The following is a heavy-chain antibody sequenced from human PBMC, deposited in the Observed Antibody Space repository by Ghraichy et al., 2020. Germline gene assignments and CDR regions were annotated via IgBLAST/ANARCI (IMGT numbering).Heavy chain of an antibody. CDR1: GFTFSRYS. V-gene: IGHV3-48*02. CDR3: ARDGSGYD. CDR2: VSASSSTI. J-gene: IGHJ4*02. Sequence: LSLTCAASGFTFSRYSMNWVRQTPEKGLEWVSYVSASSSTIYYADSVRGRFTISRDNAKNSLYLQMNSLRDEDTAVYYCARDGSGYDWGQGTLVTVSS. D-gene: IGHD3-22*01.